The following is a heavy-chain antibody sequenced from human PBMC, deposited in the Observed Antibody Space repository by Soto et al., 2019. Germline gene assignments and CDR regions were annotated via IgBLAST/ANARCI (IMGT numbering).Heavy chain of an antibody. J-gene: IGHJ5*02. V-gene: IGHV4-39*01. CDR1: GGSISSSSYY. CDR3: ASLWFGELFSQVWFDP. Sequence: ETLSLTCTVSGGSISSSSYYWGWIRPPPGKGLEWIGSIYYSGSTYYNPSLKSRVTISVDTSKNQFSLKLSSVTAADTAVYYCASLWFGELFSQVWFDPWGQGTLVTVSS. D-gene: IGHD3-10*01. CDR2: IYYSGST.